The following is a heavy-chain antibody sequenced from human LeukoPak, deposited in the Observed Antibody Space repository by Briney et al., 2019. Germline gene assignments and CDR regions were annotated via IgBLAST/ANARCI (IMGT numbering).Heavy chain of an antibody. Sequence: GGSLRLSCAASGFTFGSYEMNWVRQAPGKGLEWVSYISSSGSTIYYADSVKGRFTISRDNAKNSLYLQMNSLRAEDTALYYCAREDLTSGWPDAFDIWGQGTMVTVSS. CDR2: ISSSGSTI. V-gene: IGHV3-48*03. CDR3: AREDLTSGWPDAFDI. D-gene: IGHD6-19*01. CDR1: GFTFGSYE. J-gene: IGHJ3*02.